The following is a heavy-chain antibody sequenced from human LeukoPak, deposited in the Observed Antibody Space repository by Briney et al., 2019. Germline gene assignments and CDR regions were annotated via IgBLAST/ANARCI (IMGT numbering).Heavy chain of an antibody. D-gene: IGHD3-22*01. CDR1: GGSISSSNYY. V-gene: IGHV4-39*07. CDR3: AKDSTMIGGYMDV. CDR2: IFYSGST. Sequence: SETLSLTCTVSGGSISSSNYYWGWIRQPPGKGLEWIGNIFYSGSTYYSPSLRSRVTISLDTSRNQFSLKLNSVTAADTAVYYCAKDSTMIGGYMDVWGKGTTVTISS. J-gene: IGHJ6*03.